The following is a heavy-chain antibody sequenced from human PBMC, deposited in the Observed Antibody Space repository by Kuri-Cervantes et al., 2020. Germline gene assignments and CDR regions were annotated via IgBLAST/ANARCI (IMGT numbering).Heavy chain of an antibody. Sequence: ASVKVSCKASGYTFTSYGISWVRQAPGQGLDWMGWISAYNGNTNYAQKLQGRVTMTTDTSTSTAYMELRSLRSDDTAVYYCARGAAAVSGYYYGMDVWGQGTTVTVSS. CDR3: ARGAAAVSGYYYGMDV. CDR1: GYTFTSYG. D-gene: IGHD6-13*01. CDR2: ISAYNGNT. V-gene: IGHV1-18*01. J-gene: IGHJ6*02.